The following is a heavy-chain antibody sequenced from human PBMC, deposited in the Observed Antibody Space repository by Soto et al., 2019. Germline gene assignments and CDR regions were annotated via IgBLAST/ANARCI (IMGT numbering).Heavy chain of an antibody. J-gene: IGHJ4*02. CDR3: ARDRPGSSGSWHFDY. CDR1: GFTFSSYA. Sequence: GGSLRLSCAASGFTFSSYAMHWVRQAPGKGLEWVAVISYDGSSNYYADSVKGRFTISRDNSRNTLYLQMNSLRAEDTAVYYCARDRPGSSGSWHFDYWGQGTLVTVSS. CDR2: ISYDGSSN. V-gene: IGHV3-30-3*01. D-gene: IGHD2-15*01.